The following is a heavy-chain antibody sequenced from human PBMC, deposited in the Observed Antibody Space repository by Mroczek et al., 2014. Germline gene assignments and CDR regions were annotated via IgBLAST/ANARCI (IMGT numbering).Heavy chain of an antibody. CDR2: INHSGST. Sequence: QVQLQQWGAGLLKPSETLSLTCAVYGGSFSGYYWSWIRQPPGKGLEWIGEINHSGSTNYNPSLKSRVTISVDTSKNQFSLKLSSVTAADTAVYYCVWTDDYGDYGWFDPWGQGTLVTVSS. V-gene: IGHV4-34*01. J-gene: IGHJ5*02. CDR1: GGSFSGYY. D-gene: IGHD4-17*01. CDR3: VWTDDYGDYGWFDP.